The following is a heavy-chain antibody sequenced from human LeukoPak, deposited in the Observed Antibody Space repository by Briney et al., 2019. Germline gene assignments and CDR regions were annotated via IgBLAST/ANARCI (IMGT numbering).Heavy chain of an antibody. D-gene: IGHD2/OR15-2a*01. CDR1: GFTFTTYW. CDR3: VSFYETY. J-gene: IGHJ4*02. Sequence: GGSLRLSCAASGFTFTTYWMHWVRQAPGKGLVWVSRINSDGSWTSYADSVKGRFTISKDNAKNTVYLQMNSLRAEDTAVYYCVSFYETYWGRGTLVTVSS. CDR2: INSDGSWT. V-gene: IGHV3-74*01.